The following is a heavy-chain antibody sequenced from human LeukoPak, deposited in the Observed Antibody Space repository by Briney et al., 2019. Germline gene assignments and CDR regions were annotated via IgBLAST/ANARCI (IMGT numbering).Heavy chain of an antibody. V-gene: IGHV3-7*01. CDR3: ASLEGQWLARPRPPFDY. D-gene: IGHD6-19*01. CDR1: GFTFSSYW. J-gene: IGHJ4*02. CDR2: IKQDGSEK. Sequence: GGSLRLSCAASGFTFSSYWMSWVPQAPGKGLEWVANIKQDGSEKYYVDSVKGRFTISRDNAKNSLYLQMNSLRAEDTAVYYCASLEGQWLARPRPPFDYWGQGTLVTVSS.